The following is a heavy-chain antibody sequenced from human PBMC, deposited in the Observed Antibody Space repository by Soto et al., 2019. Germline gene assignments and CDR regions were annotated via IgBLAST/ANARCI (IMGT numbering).Heavy chain of an antibody. J-gene: IGHJ4*02. Sequence: QVQLQESGPGLVKPSQTLSLTCTVSGGSISSGDYYWSWIRQPPGKGLEWIGYIYYSGSTYYNPSLMSRVTISGDTSRNLFSLKLSSVTAADTAVYYCAIDMGTVTWFDYWGLGTLVTVSS. D-gene: IGHD4-17*01. CDR3: AIDMGTVTWFDY. V-gene: IGHV4-30-4*01. CDR1: GGSISSGDYY. CDR2: IYYSGST.